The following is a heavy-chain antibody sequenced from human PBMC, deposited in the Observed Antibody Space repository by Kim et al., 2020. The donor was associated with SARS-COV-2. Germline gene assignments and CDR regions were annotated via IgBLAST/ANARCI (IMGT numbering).Heavy chain of an antibody. V-gene: IGHV4-61*01. CDR3: ARVHIAVAQSGFDY. CDR1: GDSVRSANYY. Sequence: SETLSLTCSVSGDSVRSANYYWTWIRQSPGEALESLGYVYFTGATNYSSSFRSRVTISVDTSHNQFPLSLRSVTAADSATYYCARVHIAVAQSGFDY. CDR2: VYFTGAT. J-gene: IGHJ4*01. D-gene: IGHD6-19*01.